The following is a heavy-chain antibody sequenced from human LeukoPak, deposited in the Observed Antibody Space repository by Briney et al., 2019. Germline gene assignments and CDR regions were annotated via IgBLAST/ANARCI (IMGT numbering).Heavy chain of an antibody. CDR3: AKGKNGFDY. Sequence: GGSLRLSCAASGFPLSSNAMSWVRQAPGKGLVWVSAISSGVGSTYYADSVKGRFTISRDNSKNTLYLQMNSLRAEDTAVYCCAKGKNGFDYWGQGTLVTVSS. V-gene: IGHV3-23*01. CDR2: ISSGVGST. J-gene: IGHJ4*02. CDR1: GFPLSSNA. D-gene: IGHD2-8*01.